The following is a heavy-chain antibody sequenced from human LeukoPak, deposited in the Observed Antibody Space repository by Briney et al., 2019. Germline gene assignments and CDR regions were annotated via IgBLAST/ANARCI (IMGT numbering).Heavy chain of an antibody. V-gene: IGHV4-59*01. CDR2: IHYSGST. D-gene: IGHD2-15*01. CDR1: GGSISSYY. J-gene: IGHJ6*03. CDR3: ARTTEGYCRGRSCYSYYYYMDV. Sequence: SETLSLTCTVSGGSISSYYWSWIRQPPGKGLEWIGYIHYSGSTNYNPSLKSRVTISVDTSKNQFSLKLSSVTAADTAVYYCARTTEGYCRGRSCYSYYYYMDVWGKGTTVTVSS.